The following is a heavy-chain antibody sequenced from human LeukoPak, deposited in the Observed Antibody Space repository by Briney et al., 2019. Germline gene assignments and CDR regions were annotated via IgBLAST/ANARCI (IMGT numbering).Heavy chain of an antibody. CDR1: GYTFTGYY. V-gene: IGHV1-2*02. CDR3: AHQDYDILTGYYSLNY. CDR2: INPNSGGT. D-gene: IGHD3-9*01. J-gene: IGHJ4*02. Sequence: ASVKVSCKASGYTFTGYYMHWVRQAPGQGLEWMGWINPNSGGTNYAQKFQGRVTMTRDTSISTAYMELSRLRSDDTAVYYCAHQDYDILTGYYSLNYWGQGTLVTVSS.